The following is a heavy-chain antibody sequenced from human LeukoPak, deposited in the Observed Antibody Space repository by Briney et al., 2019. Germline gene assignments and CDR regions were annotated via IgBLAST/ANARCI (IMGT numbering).Heavy chain of an antibody. V-gene: IGHV5-51*01. CDR2: IYPGDSDT. CDR3: ARRKDVVAAAYYFDY. J-gene: IGHJ4*02. CDR1: GYSFSSYW. D-gene: IGHD5-12*01. Sequence: GESLKISCKGSGYSFSSYWIAWVRQMPGKGLEWMGIIYPGDSDTRYSPSFQGQVTISADKSISTAYLQCSSLKASDTAMYYCARRKDVVAAAYYFDYWGQGTLVTVSS.